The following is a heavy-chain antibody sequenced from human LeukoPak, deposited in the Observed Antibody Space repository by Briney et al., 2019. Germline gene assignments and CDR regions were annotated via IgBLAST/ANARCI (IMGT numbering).Heavy chain of an antibody. CDR1: GFSFSNFA. CDR2: IRGSGVGT. CDR3: AKDPSRYGDYTEYFQH. V-gene: IGHV3-23*01. D-gene: IGHD4-17*01. J-gene: IGHJ1*01. Sequence: GGSLRLSCAASGFSFSNFAMSWVRQAPGKGLECVSGIRGSGVGTYCADSVKGRFTISRDNSENTLYLQMNSLRAEDTAVYYCAKDPSRYGDYTEYFQHWGQGTLVTVSS.